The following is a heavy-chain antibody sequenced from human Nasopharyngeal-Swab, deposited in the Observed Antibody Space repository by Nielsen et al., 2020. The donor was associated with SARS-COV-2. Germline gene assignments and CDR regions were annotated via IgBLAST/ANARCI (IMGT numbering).Heavy chain of an antibody. Sequence: GGSLRLSCAASGFTFSPYTMTWVRQAPGKGLEWLSYITGTSDSIRYADSVKGRFTISRDNAKNSLFLQMNGPTAEDTAVYYCARERGGGYGDYWGQGTLVTVSS. V-gene: IGHV3-48*04. D-gene: IGHD5-12*01. J-gene: IGHJ4*02. CDR1: GFTFSPYT. CDR3: ARERGGGYGDY. CDR2: ITGTSDSI.